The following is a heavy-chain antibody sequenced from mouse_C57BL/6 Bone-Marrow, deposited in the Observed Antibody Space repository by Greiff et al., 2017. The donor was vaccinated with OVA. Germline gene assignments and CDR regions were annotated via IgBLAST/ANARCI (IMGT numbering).Heavy chain of an antibody. Sequence: ELRLVGPGGGLLKPGGSLKPPFAPFGSLFRDFGRPWFRQGPEKGLEWVAYISSGSSTIYYADTVKGRFTISRDNAKNTLFLQMTSLRSEDTAMYYCARINYWYFDVWGTGTTVTVSS. V-gene: IGHV5-17*01. CDR3: ARINYWYFDV. CDR1: GSLFRDFG. CDR2: ISSGSSTI. J-gene: IGHJ1*03.